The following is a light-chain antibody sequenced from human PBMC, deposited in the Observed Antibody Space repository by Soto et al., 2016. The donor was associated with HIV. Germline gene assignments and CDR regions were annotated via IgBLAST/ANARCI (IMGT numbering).Light chain of an antibody. CDR3: QTWDSSTPWV. CDR2: DDS. V-gene: IGLV3-21*01. Sequence: SYELTQPPSVSVAPGKTARITCGGNNIGSKSVHWYQQRPGQAPVLVVYDDSDRPLGIPERFSGSNSGNTATLTISGTQAMDEADYFCQTWDSSTPWVFGGGTKLTVL. CDR1: NIGSKS. J-gene: IGLJ3*02.